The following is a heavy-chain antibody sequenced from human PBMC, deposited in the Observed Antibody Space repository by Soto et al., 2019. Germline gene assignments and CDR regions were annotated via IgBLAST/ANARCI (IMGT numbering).Heavy chain of an antibody. J-gene: IGHJ5*02. CDR1: GGTFSSYA. Sequence: ASVKVSCKASGGTFSSYAISWVRQAPGQGLEWMGGIIPIFGTANYAQKFQGRVTITADESTSTAYMELSSLRSEDTAVYYCARAQSGSYSSSYNWFDPWGQGTLVTVSS. CDR3: ARAQSGSYSSSYNWFDP. CDR2: IIPIFGTA. V-gene: IGHV1-69*13. D-gene: IGHD6-6*01.